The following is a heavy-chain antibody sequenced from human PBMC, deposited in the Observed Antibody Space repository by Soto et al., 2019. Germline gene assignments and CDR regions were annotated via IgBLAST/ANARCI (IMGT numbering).Heavy chain of an antibody. J-gene: IGHJ4*02. Sequence: PSETLSLTCTVSGGSISSYYWSWIRQPAGKGLEWIGRIYTSGSTNYNPSLKSRVTMSVDTSKNQFSLKLSSVTAADTAVYYCARVNYDYVWGSYRYYFDYWGQGTLVTVSS. CDR3: ARVNYDYVWGSYRYYFDY. V-gene: IGHV4-4*07. CDR2: IYTSGST. D-gene: IGHD3-16*02. CDR1: GGSISSYY.